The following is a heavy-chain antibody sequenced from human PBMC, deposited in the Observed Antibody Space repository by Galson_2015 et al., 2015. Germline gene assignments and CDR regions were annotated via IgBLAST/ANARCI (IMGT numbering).Heavy chain of an antibody. CDR3: ARIARYYYGSGSVTTDAFDI. V-gene: IGHV1-18*01. CDR1: GYTFTTYG. Sequence: SVKVSCKASGYTFTTYGISWVRQAPGQGLEWMGWVSADNGNFNYAQKFEDRTTMTTDTSTSTAYMELRSLRSDDTAVYYCARIARYYYGSGSVTTDAFDIWGQGTMVTVSS. J-gene: IGHJ3*02. D-gene: IGHD3-10*01. CDR2: VSADNGNF.